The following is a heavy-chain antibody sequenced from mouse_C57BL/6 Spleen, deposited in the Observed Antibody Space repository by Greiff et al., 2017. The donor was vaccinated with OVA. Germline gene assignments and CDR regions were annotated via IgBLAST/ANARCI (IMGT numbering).Heavy chain of an antibody. CDR3: LIYDGYY. CDR2: INPNNGGT. V-gene: IGHV1-26*01. J-gene: IGHJ2*01. D-gene: IGHD2-3*01. Sequence: EVQLQQSGPELVKPGASVKISCKASGYTFTDYYMNWVKQSHGKSLEWIGDINPNNGGTSYNQKFKGKATLTVDKSSSTAYMELRSLTSEDSAVYYCLIYDGYYWGQGTTLTVSS. CDR1: GYTFTDYY.